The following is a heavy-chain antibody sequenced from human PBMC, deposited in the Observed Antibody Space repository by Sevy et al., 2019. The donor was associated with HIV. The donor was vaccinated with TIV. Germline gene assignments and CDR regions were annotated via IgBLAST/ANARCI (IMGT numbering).Heavy chain of an antibody. CDR1: GFSFSSYA. CDR2: ISGNGGRT. J-gene: IGHJ4*02. V-gene: IGHV3-23*01. Sequence: GGSLRLSCAASGFSFSSYAMSWVRQAPGKGLEWVSGISGNGGRTYYEDSVKGRFTISRDKSKNTRYLQMNSLRAEDTALYYCAKDIDSSGYYYFDYWGQGTLVTVSS. D-gene: IGHD6-19*01. CDR3: AKDIDSSGYYYFDY.